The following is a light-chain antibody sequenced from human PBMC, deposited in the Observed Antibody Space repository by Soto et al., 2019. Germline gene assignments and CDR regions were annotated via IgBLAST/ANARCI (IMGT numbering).Light chain of an antibody. CDR3: SSYTSSSLYV. V-gene: IGLV2-14*01. CDR2: DVS. CDR1: SSDVGGYNY. Sequence: QSALTQPASVSGSPGQSITISCTGTSSDVGGYNYVSWYQQHPGKAPKLMIYDVSNRPSGVSNRFSGSKSGNTASLTISGPQAEDEADYYCSSYTSSSLYVFGTGTKLIVL. J-gene: IGLJ1*01.